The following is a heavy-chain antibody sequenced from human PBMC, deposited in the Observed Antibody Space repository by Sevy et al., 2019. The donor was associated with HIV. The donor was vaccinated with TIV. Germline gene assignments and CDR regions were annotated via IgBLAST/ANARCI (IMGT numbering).Heavy chain of an antibody. V-gene: IGHV1-69*13. CDR1: GGTFRSYI. D-gene: IGHD2-21*02. CDR3: SRVYSCGGACYYFDY. J-gene: IGHJ4*02. CDR2: IITSAGKV. Sequence: ASVKVSCRTFGGTFRSYIIAWMRQAPGQGLEWMGGIITSAGKVNYAQKFRGRVTITADDSTGTTYMEMSSLRSEDTAIYYCSRVYSCGGACYYFDYWGQGTLVTVSS.